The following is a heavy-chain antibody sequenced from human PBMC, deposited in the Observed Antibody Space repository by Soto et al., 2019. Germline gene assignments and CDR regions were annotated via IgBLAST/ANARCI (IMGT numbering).Heavy chain of an antibody. Sequence: EVQLVQSGAEVKKPGESLKISCKGSGYSFTSYWIGWVRQMPGKGLEWMGIIYPGDSDTRYSPSFQGQVTISADKSISTAYLQWSSLQASDTAMYYCARHPRDLENYYYGMDVWGQGTTVTVSS. CDR2: IYPGDSDT. CDR1: GYSFTSYW. D-gene: IGHD1-1*01. CDR3: ARHPRDLENYYYGMDV. J-gene: IGHJ6*02. V-gene: IGHV5-51*01.